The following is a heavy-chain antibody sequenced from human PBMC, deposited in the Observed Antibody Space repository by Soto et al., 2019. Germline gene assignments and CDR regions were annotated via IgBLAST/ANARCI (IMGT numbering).Heavy chain of an antibody. D-gene: IGHD3-22*01. J-gene: IGHJ4*02. CDR3: ARERDSYYYDSSDKGDY. Sequence: SETLSLTCTVSGGSISSSSYYWGWIRQPPGKGLEWIGSIYYSGSTYYNPSLKSRVTISVDTSKNQFTLKLSSVTAADTAVYYCARERDSYYYDSSDKGDYWGQGTLVTVSS. V-gene: IGHV4-39*01. CDR1: GGSISSSSYY. CDR2: IYYSGST.